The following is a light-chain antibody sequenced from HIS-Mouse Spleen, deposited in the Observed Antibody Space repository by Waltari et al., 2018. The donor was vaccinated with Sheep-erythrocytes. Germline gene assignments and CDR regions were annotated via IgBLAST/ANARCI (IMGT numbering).Light chain of an antibody. CDR2: DVS. V-gene: IGLV2-11*01. CDR1: SSDVGGYNY. J-gene: IGLJ1*01. CDR3: CSYAGSYNHV. Sequence: QSALTQPRSVSGSPGQSVTISCTGTSSDVGGYNYVSWYQQYPGKAPKLMIYDVSKRPSGVPDRFSGSKSGNTDSLTISGLQAEDEADYYCCSYAGSYNHVFATGTKVTVL.